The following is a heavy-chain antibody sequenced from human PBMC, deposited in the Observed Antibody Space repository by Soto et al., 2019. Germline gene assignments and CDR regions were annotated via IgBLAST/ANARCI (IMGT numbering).Heavy chain of an antibody. CDR1: GFTFSSYA. J-gene: IGHJ4*02. D-gene: IGHD3-3*01. CDR2: ISYDGSNK. Sequence: PGGSLRLSCAASGFTFSSYAMHWVRQAPGKGLEWVAVISYDGSNKYYADSVKGRFTISRDNSKNTLYLQMNSLRAEDTAVYYCARDYDFWSGYYAYYFAYWGQGT. CDR3: ARDYDFWSGYYAYYFAY. V-gene: IGHV3-30-3*01.